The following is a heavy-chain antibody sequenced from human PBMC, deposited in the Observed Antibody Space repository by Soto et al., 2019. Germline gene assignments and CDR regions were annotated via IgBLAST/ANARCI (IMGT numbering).Heavy chain of an antibody. Sequence: GSLRLSCLASRFTFSSYAMHWVRQAPGKGLEYVSSISSNGDSTYYADSVKGRFTTSRDNSKNTMYLQMSSLRAEDTAVYYCVKYYYDSSGYYGLNAFDIWGQGTMVTVSS. CDR2: ISSNGDST. J-gene: IGHJ3*02. CDR1: RFTFSSYA. D-gene: IGHD3-22*01. V-gene: IGHV3-64D*06. CDR3: VKYYYDSSGYYGLNAFDI.